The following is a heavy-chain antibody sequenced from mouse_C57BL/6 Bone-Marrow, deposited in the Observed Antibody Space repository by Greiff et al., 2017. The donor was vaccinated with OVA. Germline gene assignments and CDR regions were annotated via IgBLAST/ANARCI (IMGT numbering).Heavy chain of an antibody. D-gene: IGHD1-1*01. V-gene: IGHV1-47*01. CDR2: FHPYNGDT. CDR1: GYTFTSYW. Sequence: QVQLQEPGAELVKPGASVKLSCKASGYTFTSYWIQWVKQKHGKGLEWIGNFHPYNGDTNYNEKFKGKATLTVEKSSSTVYLELSRLTSDDSAVYYCARQEIYYYYFDYWGQGTTVTVSS. J-gene: IGHJ2*01. CDR3: ARQEIYYYYFDY.